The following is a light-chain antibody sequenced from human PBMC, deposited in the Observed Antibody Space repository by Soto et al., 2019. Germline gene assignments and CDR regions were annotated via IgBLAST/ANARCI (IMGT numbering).Light chain of an antibody. CDR1: QSITSF. CDR2: DTS. J-gene: IGKJ5*01. V-gene: IGKV3-11*01. CDR3: QQRSNWPPLT. Sequence: IVFTQSPATLSLSPGERATLSCRASQSITSFLVWYQQKPGQAPRLLIYDTSNRATGIPARFIGSGSGTDFTLTITSLEPEDFAVYYCQQRSNWPPLTFGRGTRLEIK.